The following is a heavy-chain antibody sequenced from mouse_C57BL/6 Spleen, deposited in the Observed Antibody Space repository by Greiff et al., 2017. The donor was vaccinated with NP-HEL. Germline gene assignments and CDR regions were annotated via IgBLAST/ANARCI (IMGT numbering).Heavy chain of an antibody. Sequence: EVQRVESGPGLVKPSQSLSLTCSVTGYSITSGYYWNWIRQFPGNKLEWMGYISYDGSNNYNPSLKNRISITRDTSKNQFFLKLNSVTTEDTATYYCAREGYYDYDREYWGQGTTLTVSS. CDR1: GYSITSGYY. CDR3: AREGYYDYDREY. J-gene: IGHJ2*01. D-gene: IGHD2-4*01. CDR2: ISYDGSN. V-gene: IGHV3-6*01.